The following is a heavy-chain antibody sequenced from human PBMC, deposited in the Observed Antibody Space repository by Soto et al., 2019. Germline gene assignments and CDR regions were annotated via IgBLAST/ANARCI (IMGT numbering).Heavy chain of an antibody. D-gene: IGHD6-13*01. CDR3: AREGLAAAGTYYYYGMDV. CDR1: GGTFSSYA. V-gene: IGHV1-69*12. CDR2: IIPIFGTA. J-gene: IGHJ6*02. Sequence: QVQLVQSGAEVKKPGSSVKVSCKASGGTFSSYAISWVRQAPGQGLEWMGGIIPIFGTANYAQKFQGRVTIPADESTSTAYMELSSLRSEDTAVYYCAREGLAAAGTYYYYGMDVWGQGTTVTVSS.